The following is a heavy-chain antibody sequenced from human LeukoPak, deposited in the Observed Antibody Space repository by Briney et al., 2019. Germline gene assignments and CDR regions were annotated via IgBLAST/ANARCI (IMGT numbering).Heavy chain of an antibody. CDR3: ARRGMATIDMDY. J-gene: IGHJ4*02. CDR1: GFTFDDYA. CDR2: INYSGST. V-gene: IGHV4-59*01. D-gene: IGHD5-24*01. Sequence: GSLRLSCAAPGFTFDDYAMHWIRQPPGKELEWIGYINYSGSTNYNPSLKSRVTISVDTSKNQFSLKLSSVTAADTAMYYCARRGMATIDMDYWGQGTLVTVSS.